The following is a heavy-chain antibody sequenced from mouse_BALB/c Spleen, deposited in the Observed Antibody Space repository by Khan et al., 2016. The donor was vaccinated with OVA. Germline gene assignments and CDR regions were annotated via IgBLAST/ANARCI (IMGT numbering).Heavy chain of an antibody. CDR2: IWSDGFT. CDR3: ARGIYFFGSRYMDY. J-gene: IGHJ4*01. V-gene: IGHV2-6*02. CDR1: GFSLTSYG. D-gene: IGHD1-1*01. Sequence: QVQLKQSGPGLVAPSQSLSITCTVSGFSLTSYGVHWVRQPPGKGLEWLVVIWSDGFTTYNSTLKSRLNISKDNSKSQVFLKMNSLQTDDTAMYYCARGIYFFGSRYMDYWGQGTSVTVSS.